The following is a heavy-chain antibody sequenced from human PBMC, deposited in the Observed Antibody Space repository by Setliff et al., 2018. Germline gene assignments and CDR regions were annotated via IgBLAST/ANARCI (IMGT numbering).Heavy chain of an antibody. V-gene: IGHV3-74*01. D-gene: IGHD2-15*01. CDR3: ASNLDGGKLPPSVYFDY. CDR1: GFTFSNYA. Sequence: PGGSLRLSCAASGFTFSNYAMSWVRQAPGKGLVWVSRINSDGSSTSYADSVKGRFTISRDNAKNTLYLQMNSLRAEDTAVYYCASNLDGGKLPPSVYFDYWGQGTLVTVSS. J-gene: IGHJ4*02. CDR2: INSDGSST.